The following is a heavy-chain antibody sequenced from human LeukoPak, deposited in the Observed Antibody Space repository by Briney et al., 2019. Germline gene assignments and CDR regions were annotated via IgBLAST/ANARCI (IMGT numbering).Heavy chain of an antibody. D-gene: IGHD3-3*01. J-gene: IGHJ6*03. Sequence: SVKVSCKASGGTFSSYAISWVRQAPGQGLEWMGGIIPIFGTANYAQKFQGRVTITTDESTSTAYMELSSLRSEDTAVYYCARGRGSDYAFWKGNYYYMDVWGKGTTVTVSS. CDR2: IIPIFGTA. V-gene: IGHV1-69*05. CDR3: ARGRGSDYAFWKGNYYYMDV. CDR1: GGTFSSYA.